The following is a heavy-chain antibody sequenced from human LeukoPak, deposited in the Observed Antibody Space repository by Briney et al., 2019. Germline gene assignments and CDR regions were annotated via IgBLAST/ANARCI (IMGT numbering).Heavy chain of an antibody. V-gene: IGHV4-59*01. J-gene: IGHJ4*02. Sequence: PSETLSLTCTVSGGSLSRYYWSWIRQPPGEGLEWIGYIYYSGSAKYNPSLKSRVTISVDTSKNQFSLKLSSVTAGDTAVYYCARAPGIAAAGTHFDFWGQGTLVTVSS. D-gene: IGHD6-13*01. CDR2: IYYSGSA. CDR3: ARAPGIAAAGTHFDF. CDR1: GGSLSRYY.